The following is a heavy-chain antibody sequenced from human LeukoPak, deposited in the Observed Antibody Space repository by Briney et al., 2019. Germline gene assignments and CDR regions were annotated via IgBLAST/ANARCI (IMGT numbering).Heavy chain of an antibody. CDR2: VYYSGST. CDR3: ARGTIGASYYYYMDV. Sequence: PSETLSLTCTVSGGSINNYYWSWIRQPPGKGLEWIGYVYYSGSTNYNPSLRSRVTTSVDTSKNQFSLKLSSVTAADTAVYYCARGTIGASYYYYMDVWGKGTTVTVSS. V-gene: IGHV4-59*01. CDR1: GGSINNYY. D-gene: IGHD1-14*01. J-gene: IGHJ6*03.